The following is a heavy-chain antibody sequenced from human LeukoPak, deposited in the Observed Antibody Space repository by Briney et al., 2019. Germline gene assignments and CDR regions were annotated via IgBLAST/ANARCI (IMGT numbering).Heavy chain of an antibody. CDR2: ISYSGTT. J-gene: IGHJ6*03. CDR1: GGSISSRPYY. V-gene: IGHV4-39*07. D-gene: IGHD6-6*01. Sequence: SETLSLTCTVSGGSISSRPYYWGWVRQPPGKGLEWIGTISYSGTTYYSPSLKSRATISLDTSKNQFSLKLSSVTAADTAIYYCARDFSSSSTVYYYYYMDVWGKGTTVTVSS. CDR3: ARDFSSSSTVYYYYYMDV.